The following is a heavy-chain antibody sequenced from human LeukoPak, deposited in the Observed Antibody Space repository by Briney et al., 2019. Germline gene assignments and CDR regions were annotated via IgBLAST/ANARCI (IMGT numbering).Heavy chain of an antibody. D-gene: IGHD6-19*01. CDR2: IKNNADGGTT. V-gene: IGHV3-15*01. Sequence: RSGGSLRLSCVASGFTFKNAWMNWVRQAPGKGLEWVGRIKNNADGGTTDYAAPVKGRFTISRDDSKNTLYLQMNSLKTEDTAVYYCSIDGSWEWQWRSPFDYWGQGILVTVAS. CDR3: SIDGSWEWQWRSPFDY. J-gene: IGHJ4*02. CDR1: GFTFKNAW.